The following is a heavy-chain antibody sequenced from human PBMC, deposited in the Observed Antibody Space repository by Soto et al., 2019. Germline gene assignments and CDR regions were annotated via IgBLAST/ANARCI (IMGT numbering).Heavy chain of an antibody. J-gene: IGHJ4*02. Sequence: QVQLLESGPGLVKPSETLSLTCTIYGGAISSYFWSWIRHPPGKGLEWIGYIHYSGTTVYSPSLKSRVTMSIDTSENQFTLNLTSVTAADTAVYYCARDTGSYYLDSWGQGSLVTVSS. D-gene: IGHD1-26*01. CDR2: IHYSGTT. V-gene: IGHV4-59*01. CDR1: GGAISSYF. CDR3: ARDTGSYYLDS.